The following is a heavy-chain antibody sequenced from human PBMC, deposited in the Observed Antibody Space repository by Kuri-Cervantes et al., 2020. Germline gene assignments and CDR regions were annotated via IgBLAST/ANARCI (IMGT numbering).Heavy chain of an antibody. V-gene: IGHV3-74*01. J-gene: IGHJ4*02. CDR1: GFTFSSYW. CDR3: ATAAGSSGRDC. Sequence: GGSLRLSCAASGFTFSSYWMHWVRQAPGKGLVWVSRINSDGSSTSYADSVKGRFTISRDNSKNTLYLQMNSLRAEDTAVYYCATAAGSSGRDCWGQGTLVTVSS. CDR2: INSDGSST. D-gene: IGHD6-19*01.